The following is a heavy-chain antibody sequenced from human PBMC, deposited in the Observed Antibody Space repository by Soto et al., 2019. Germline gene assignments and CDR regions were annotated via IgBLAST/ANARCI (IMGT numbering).Heavy chain of an antibody. V-gene: IGHV1-24*01. Sequence: ASVKVSCKVSGYTLTELSMHWVRQAPGKGLEWMGGFDPEDGETIYAQKFQGRVTMTEDTSTDTAYMELSSLRSEDTAVYYCATATSEIAAAGYDYWGQGTLVTVSS. CDR2: FDPEDGET. CDR3: ATATSEIAAAGYDY. CDR1: GYTLTELS. D-gene: IGHD6-13*01. J-gene: IGHJ4*02.